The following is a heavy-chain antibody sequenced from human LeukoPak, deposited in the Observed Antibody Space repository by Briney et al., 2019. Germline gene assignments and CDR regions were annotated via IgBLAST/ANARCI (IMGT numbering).Heavy chain of an antibody. D-gene: IGHD6-13*01. CDR3: AKDGSSSWMTPTYYYYYMDV. J-gene: IGHJ6*03. V-gene: IGHV3-30*18. CDR1: GFTFSSYG. CDR2: ISYDGSNK. Sequence: PGRSLRLSCAASGFTFSSYGMHWVRQAPGKGLEWVAVISYDGSNKYYADSVKGRFTISRDNSKNTLYLQMNSLRAEDTAVYYCAKDGSSSWMTPTYYYYYMDVWGKGTTVTVSS.